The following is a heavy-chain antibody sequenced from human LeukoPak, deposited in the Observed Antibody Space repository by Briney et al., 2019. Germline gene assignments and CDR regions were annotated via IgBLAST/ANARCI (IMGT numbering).Heavy chain of an antibody. CDR1: GYSISSGYY. V-gene: IGHV4-38-2*02. CDR3: ARDLVQGHRHEKYYYYMDV. Sequence: PSETLSLTCTVSGYSISSGYYWGWIRQPPGKGLEWIGSIYHSGSTYYNPSLKSRVTISVDTSKNQFSLKLSSVTAADTAVYYCARDLVQGHRHEKYYYYMDVWGKGTTVTVSS. CDR2: IYHSGST. J-gene: IGHJ6*03.